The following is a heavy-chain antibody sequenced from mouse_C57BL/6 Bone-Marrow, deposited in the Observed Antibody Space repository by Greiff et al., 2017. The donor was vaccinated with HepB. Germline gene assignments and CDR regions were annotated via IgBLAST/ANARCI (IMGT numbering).Heavy chain of an antibody. CDR2: IHPSDSDT. Sequence: VQLQQPGAELVKPGASVKVSCKASGYTFTSYWMHWVKQRPGQGLEWIGRIHPSDSDTNYNQKFKGKATLTVDKSSSTAYMQLSSLTSEDSAVYYCYISGVTEGVGNYAMDYWGQGTSVTVSS. CDR1: GYTFTSYW. D-gene: IGHD2-12*01. V-gene: IGHV1-74*01. J-gene: IGHJ4*01. CDR3: YISGVTEGVGNYAMDY.